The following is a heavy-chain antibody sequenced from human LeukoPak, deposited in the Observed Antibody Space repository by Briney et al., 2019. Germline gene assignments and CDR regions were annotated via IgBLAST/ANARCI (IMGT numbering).Heavy chain of an antibody. V-gene: IGHV3-23*01. CDR3: AKAVDVDTAMAIFDY. CDR1: GFTFSSYS. Sequence: GGSLRLSCAASGFTFSSYSMNWVRQAPGKGLEWVSAISGSGGSTYYADSVKGRFTISRDNSKNTLYLQMNSLRAEDTAVYYCAKAVDVDTAMAIFDYWGQGTLVTVSS. J-gene: IGHJ4*02. D-gene: IGHD5-18*01. CDR2: ISGSGGST.